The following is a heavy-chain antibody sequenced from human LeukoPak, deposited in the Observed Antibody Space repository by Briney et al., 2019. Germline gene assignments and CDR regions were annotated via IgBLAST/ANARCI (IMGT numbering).Heavy chain of an antibody. D-gene: IGHD1-26*01. CDR1: GFTFSSYW. CDR3: ARDRSTTYYYYMDV. J-gene: IGHJ6*03. Sequence: GGSLRLSCAASGFTFSSYWMSWVRQAPGKGLEWVANIKQDGSEKYYVDSVKGRFTISRDNAKNSPYLQMNSLRAEDTAVYYCARDRSTTYYYYMDVWGKGTTVTVSS. CDR2: IKQDGSEK. V-gene: IGHV3-7*01.